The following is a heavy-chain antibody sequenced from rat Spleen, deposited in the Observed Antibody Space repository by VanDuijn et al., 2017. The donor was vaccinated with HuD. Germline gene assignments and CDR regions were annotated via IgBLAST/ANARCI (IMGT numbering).Heavy chain of an antibody. CDR3: TRERVPGFAFYFDY. D-gene: IGHD1-4*01. CDR1: GFSLTSNG. J-gene: IGHJ2*01. CDR2: MRYNGDT. V-gene: IGHV2-63*01. Sequence: VQLVESGPGLVQPSQTLSLTCTVSGFSLTSNGVSWVRQPPGKSLEWMGIMRYNGDTSYNSGLKSRLSISRDTSTRQVFLKMNSLQTEDTAIYFCTRERVPGFAFYFDYWGQGVMVTVSS.